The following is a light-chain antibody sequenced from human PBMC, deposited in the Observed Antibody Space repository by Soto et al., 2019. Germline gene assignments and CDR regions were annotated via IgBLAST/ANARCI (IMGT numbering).Light chain of an antibody. Sequence: EILLTQSPGTLSLSPSETATVSCRASQGVRYNYLAWYQQRPGQPPRLLIYAAASRDSGIPDRFSGSVSGTDFTLTIRSLEPEDFAVYYCQQYGSSELTFGGGTKVDI. CDR3: QQYGSSELT. CDR2: AAA. J-gene: IGKJ4*01. V-gene: IGKV3-20*01. CDR1: QGVRYNY.